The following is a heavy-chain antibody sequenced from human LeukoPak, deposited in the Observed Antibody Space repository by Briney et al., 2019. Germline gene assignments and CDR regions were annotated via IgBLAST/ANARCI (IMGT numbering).Heavy chain of an antibody. CDR2: ITWNGGST. CDR3: ARAWYYDYVWGSYRPTTTDY. J-gene: IGHJ4*02. CDR1: GFTFSRYW. V-gene: IGHV3-20*04. D-gene: IGHD3-16*02. Sequence: GGSLRLSCEASGFTFSRYWMHWVRQAPGKGLVWVSGITWNGGSTGYADSVKGRFTISRDNAKNSLYLQMNSLRGEDTAVYYCARAWYYDYVWGSYRPTTTDYWGQGTLVTVSS.